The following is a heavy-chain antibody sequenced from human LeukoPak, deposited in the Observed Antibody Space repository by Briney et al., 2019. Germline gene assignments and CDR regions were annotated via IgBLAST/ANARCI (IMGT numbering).Heavy chain of an antibody. CDR1: GFTYTDYS. D-gene: IGHD3-16*01. CDR2: LGRTGEYK. J-gene: IGHJ4*02. V-gene: IGHV3-23*01. Sequence: PGGSLRLSCSASGFTYTDYSMSWVRQVPGKGLEWVSGLGRTGEYKYYADSVKGRFTISRDNSNDLVFLQMSSLRAEDTAIYYCARASWVSTADAVWWGQGTLVTVSS. CDR3: ARASWVSTADAVW.